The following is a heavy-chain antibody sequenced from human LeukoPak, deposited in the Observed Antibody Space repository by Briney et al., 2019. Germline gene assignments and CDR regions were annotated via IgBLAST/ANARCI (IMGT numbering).Heavy chain of an antibody. CDR1: GGSISSYY. CDR3: ARQDITMNPSTLDY. V-gene: IGHV4-59*08. CDR2: IYYSGST. D-gene: IGHD3-22*01. Sequence: PSETLSLTCTVSGGSISSYYWSWIRQPPGKGLEWIAYIYYSGSTNYNPSLKSRVTISVDTSKNQFSLKLSSVTAADTAVYYCARQDITMNPSTLDYWGQGTLVTVSS. J-gene: IGHJ4*02.